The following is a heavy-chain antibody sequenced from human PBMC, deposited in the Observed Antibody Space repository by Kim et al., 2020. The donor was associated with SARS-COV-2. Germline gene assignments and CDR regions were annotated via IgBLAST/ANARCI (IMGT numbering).Heavy chain of an antibody. D-gene: IGHD3-16*02. CDR1: GFTFSNAW. CDR3: TTILRMYDYVWGSYRDD. J-gene: IGHJ4*02. Sequence: GGSLRLSCAACGFTFSNAWMSWVRQAPGKGLEWVGRIKSKTDGGTTDYAAPVKGRFTISRDDSKNTLYLQMNSLKTEDTAVYYCTTILRMYDYVWGSYRDDWGQGNLVTVSS. V-gene: IGHV3-15*01. CDR2: IKSKTDGGTT.